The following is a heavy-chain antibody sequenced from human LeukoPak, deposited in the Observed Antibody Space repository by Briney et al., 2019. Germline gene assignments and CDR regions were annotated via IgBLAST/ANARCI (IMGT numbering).Heavy chain of an antibody. CDR2: INPNSGGT. J-gene: IGHJ4*02. CDR3: ATIGESIAARPGPYYFDY. Sequence: ASVKVSCKASGGTFSSYAISWVRQAPGQGLEWMGWINPNSGGTNYAQKFQGRVTMTRDTSISTAYMELSRLRSDDTAVYYCATIGESIAARPGPYYFDYWGQGTLVTVSS. D-gene: IGHD6-6*01. V-gene: IGHV1-2*02. CDR1: GGTFSSYA.